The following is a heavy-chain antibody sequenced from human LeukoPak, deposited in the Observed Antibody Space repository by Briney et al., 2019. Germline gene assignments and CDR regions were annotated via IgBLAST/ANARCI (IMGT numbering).Heavy chain of an antibody. D-gene: IGHD1/OR15-1a*01. CDR3: ARVYSGNRWHCDY. J-gene: IGHJ4*02. CDR2: INHSGSAK. V-gene: IGHV3-7*03. CDR1: GFTFSTYC. Sequence: GVSLRLSCAASGFTFSTYCMSWVRQAPGKGLECVANINHSGSAKYYADSVKGRFTIFRDDAKSSLYLQMNSLRAEDTGVYFCARVYSGNRWHCDYWGKGTLVTVSS.